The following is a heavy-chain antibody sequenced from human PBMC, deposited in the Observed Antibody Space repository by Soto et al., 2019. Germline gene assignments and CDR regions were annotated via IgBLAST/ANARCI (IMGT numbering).Heavy chain of an antibody. CDR1: GYTFTSSD. V-gene: IGHV1-8*01. CDR2: MNPNSGNT. D-gene: IGHD1-1*01. CDR3: AGGGRGYTFWFDP. J-gene: IGHJ5*02. Sequence: QVQLVQSGAEVKKPGASVKVSCKASGYTFTSSDINWVRQATGQGLEWMGWMNPNSGNTGYAQKFQGRVTMTRPTSISTGYIGLSSLRSEDTAVYYCAGGGRGYTFWFDPWGQGTLVTVAS.